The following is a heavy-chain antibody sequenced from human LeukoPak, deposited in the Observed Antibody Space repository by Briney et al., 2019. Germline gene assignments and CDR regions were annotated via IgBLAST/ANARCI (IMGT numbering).Heavy chain of an antibody. Sequence: ASVKVSCKASGYTFNGYYMHWVREAPGQGLEWMGWINPNSGDTKNAQKFQGRVAMTRDTSISTAYIELSRLRSDDTAVYYCARGIFPPFCGGDCYSGYFDYWGQGTLVTVSS. J-gene: IGHJ4*02. D-gene: IGHD2-21*02. CDR2: INPNSGDT. CDR1: GYTFNGYY. V-gene: IGHV1-2*02. CDR3: ARGIFPPFCGGDCYSGYFDY.